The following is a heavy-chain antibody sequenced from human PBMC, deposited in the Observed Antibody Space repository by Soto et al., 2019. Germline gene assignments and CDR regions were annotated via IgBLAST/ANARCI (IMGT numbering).Heavy chain of an antibody. J-gene: IGHJ6*02. CDR1: GYTFTSYG. CDR3: ARSITGTTVFSDYYYGMDV. D-gene: IGHD1-20*01. V-gene: IGHV1-18*01. CDR2: ISAYNGNT. Sequence: ASVKVSCKASGYTFTSYGISWVRQAPGQGLEWMGWISAYNGNTNYAQKLQGRVTMTTDTSTSTAYMELRSLRSDDTAVYYCARSITGTTVFSDYYYGMDVWGQGTTVTVSS.